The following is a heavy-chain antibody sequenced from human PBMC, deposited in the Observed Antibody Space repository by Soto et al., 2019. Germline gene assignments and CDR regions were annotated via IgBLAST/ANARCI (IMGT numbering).Heavy chain of an antibody. CDR3: AKLEGEFLDFLFYRKKMKGAFDI. J-gene: IGHJ3*02. CDR2: ISWNSGSI. V-gene: IGHV3-9*01. D-gene: IGHD3-3*01. Sequence: GGSLRLSCAASGCTFSSYGMHWVRQAPGKGLEWVSGISWNSGSIGYADSVKGRFTISRDNAKNSLYLQMNSLRAEDTALYYCAKLEGEFLDFLFYRKKMKGAFDICGKGTLVTV. CDR1: GCTFSSYG.